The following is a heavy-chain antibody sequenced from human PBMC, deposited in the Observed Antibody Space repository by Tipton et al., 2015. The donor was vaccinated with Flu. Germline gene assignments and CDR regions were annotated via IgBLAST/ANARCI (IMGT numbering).Heavy chain of an antibody. V-gene: IGHV3-7*01. J-gene: IGHJ4*02. CDR1: GFTFSGYG. D-gene: IGHD3-10*01. CDR3: VRKGFGDY. CDR2: IKQDGSER. Sequence: SLRLSCAASGFTFSGYGMHWVRQAPGKGLEWVANIKQDGSERYYVDSVKGRFTISRDNAKNSLFLQMNSLRAEDTAVYYCVRKGFGDYWGQGILVTVSS.